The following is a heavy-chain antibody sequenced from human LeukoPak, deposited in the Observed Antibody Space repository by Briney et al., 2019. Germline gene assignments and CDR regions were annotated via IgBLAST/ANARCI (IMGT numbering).Heavy chain of an antibody. J-gene: IGHJ4*02. D-gene: IGHD2-15*01. CDR1: GGSFSGYY. CDR3: ARRPGRIGFY. CDR2: INHSGST. V-gene: IGHV4-34*01. Sequence: PSETLSLTCAVYGGSFSGYYWSWIRQPPGKGLEWIGEINHSGSTNYNPSLKSRVTISVDTSKNQFSLKLSSVTAADTAVYYCARRPGRIGFYWGQGTLVTVSS.